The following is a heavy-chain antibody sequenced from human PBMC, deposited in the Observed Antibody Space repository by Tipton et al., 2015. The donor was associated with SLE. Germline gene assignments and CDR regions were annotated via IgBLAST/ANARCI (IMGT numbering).Heavy chain of an antibody. Sequence: LRLSCSVSGGSISFGSYYWSWLRQPPGKGLEWIGRIYSGGSTNYKSSLRSRVTISLDTSNNQFSLRLHSVTVADTAVYYCARGGLYETSAYSVGFDIWGQGTLVTVSP. CDR2: IYSGGST. CDR3: ARGGLYETSAYSVGFDI. V-gene: IGHV4-61*02. CDR1: GGSISFGSYY. D-gene: IGHD3-22*01. J-gene: IGHJ3*02.